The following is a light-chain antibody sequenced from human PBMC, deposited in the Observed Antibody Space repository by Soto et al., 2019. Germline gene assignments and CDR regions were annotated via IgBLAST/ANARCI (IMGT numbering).Light chain of an antibody. Sequence: QSVLTQPPAVSGAPGQRVIISCTGSSSNIEAGYDVHWYQQLQGTAPRLLIYDNNNRPSGVPARFSVSKSDTSASLAITGLQPEEEADYYCQSSDSSLSGAYVFGNGTKVTVL. CDR3: QSSDSSLSGAYV. J-gene: IGLJ1*01. CDR1: SSNIEAGYD. V-gene: IGLV1-40*01. CDR2: DNN.